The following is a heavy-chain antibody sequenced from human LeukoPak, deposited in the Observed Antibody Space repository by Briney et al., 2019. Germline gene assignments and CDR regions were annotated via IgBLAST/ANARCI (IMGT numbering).Heavy chain of an antibody. J-gene: IGHJ4*02. CDR2: IKSKTDGGTT. CDR1: GFTFNNAW. D-gene: IGHD2-15*01. CDR3: TTNPPVRWGASSEPPNY. Sequence: GRSLRLSCAASGFTFNNAWMNWVRQAPGKGLEWVGRIKSKTDGGTTDYAAPVTGRFTISRDDSRNTLYLQMNSLKTEDTAVYYCTTNPPVRWGASSEPPNYWGQGTLVTVSS. V-gene: IGHV3-15*07.